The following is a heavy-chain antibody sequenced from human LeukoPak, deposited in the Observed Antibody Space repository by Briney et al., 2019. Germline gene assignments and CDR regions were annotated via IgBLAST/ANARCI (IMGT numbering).Heavy chain of an antibody. CDR2: ISGSGGST. V-gene: IGHV3-23*01. CDR3: AKYYYGPFYRGYFDY. J-gene: IGHJ4*02. CDR1: GSTFSSYA. D-gene: IGHD3-10*01. Sequence: GGSLRLSCAASGSTFSSYAMSWVRQAPGKGLEWVSAISGSGGSTYYADSVKGRFTISRDNSKNTLYLQMNSLRAEDTAVYYCAKYYYGPFYRGYFDYWGQGTLVTVSS.